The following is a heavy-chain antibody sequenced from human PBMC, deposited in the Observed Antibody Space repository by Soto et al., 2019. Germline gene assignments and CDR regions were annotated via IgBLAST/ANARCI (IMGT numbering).Heavy chain of an antibody. D-gene: IGHD2-2*01. V-gene: IGHV1-18*01. CDR2: ISAYNGNT. J-gene: IGHJ5*02. Sequence: ASVKVSCKASGYTFTSYGISWVRQAPGQGLEWMGWISAYNGNTNYAQKLQGRVTMTTDTSTSTAYMELRSLRSDDTAVYYCARAQLGYCSSTSCYRWFDPWGQGTLVTV. CDR3: ARAQLGYCSSTSCYRWFDP. CDR1: GYTFTSYG.